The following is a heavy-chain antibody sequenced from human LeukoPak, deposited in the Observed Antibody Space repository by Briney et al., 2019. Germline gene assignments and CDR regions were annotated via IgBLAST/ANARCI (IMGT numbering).Heavy chain of an antibody. CDR1: GGSISSGGYS. D-gene: IGHD3-10*01. CDR3: ARDRGGVDAFDI. J-gene: IGHJ3*02. V-gene: IGHV4-30-2*01. CDR2: IYHSGST. Sequence: PSQTLSLTCAVSGGSISSGGYSWSWIRQPPGKGLEWIGYIYHSGSTYYNPSLKSRVTISVDRSKNQFSLKLSSVTAADTAVYYCARDRGGVDAFDIWGQGTMVTVSS.